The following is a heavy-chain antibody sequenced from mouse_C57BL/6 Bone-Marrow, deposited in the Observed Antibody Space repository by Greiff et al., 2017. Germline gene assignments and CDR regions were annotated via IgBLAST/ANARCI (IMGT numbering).Heavy chain of an antibody. CDR3: ATDSSGYEDYFDY. CDR2: IYPGDGDT. Sequence: LQQSGPELVKPGASVKISCKASGYAFSSSWMNWVKQRPGKGLEWIGRIYPGDGDTNYNGKFKGKATLTADKSSSTAYMQLSSLTSEDSAVYFCATDSSGYEDYFDYWGQGTTLTVSS. J-gene: IGHJ2*01. V-gene: IGHV1-82*01. CDR1: GYAFSSSW. D-gene: IGHD3-2*02.